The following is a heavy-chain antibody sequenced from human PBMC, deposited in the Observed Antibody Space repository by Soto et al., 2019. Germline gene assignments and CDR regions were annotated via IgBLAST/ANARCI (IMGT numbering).Heavy chain of an antibody. CDR3: ASGRADYFDC. CDR1: GYTFTSYD. Sequence: QVQLVQSGAEVKKPGASVKVSCKASGYTFTSYDINWVRQATGQGLEWMGWMNPNSGNTGYAQKSXGXAXMXXNTSISTAYMELSRLRSEDTAVYYSASGRADYFDCWGRGTLVTVSS. V-gene: IGHV1-8*01. J-gene: IGHJ4*02. CDR2: MNPNSGNT.